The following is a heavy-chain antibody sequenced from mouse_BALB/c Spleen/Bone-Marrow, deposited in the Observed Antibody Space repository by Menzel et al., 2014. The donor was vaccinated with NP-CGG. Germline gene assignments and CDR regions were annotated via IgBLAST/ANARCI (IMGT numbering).Heavy chain of an antibody. J-gene: IGHJ3*01. D-gene: IGHD1-2*01. CDR1: GFDFSRYW. CDR2: INPDSNTI. CDR3: ARLGYYGSFAY. V-gene: IGHV4-1*02. Sequence: EVQLVESGGGLVQPGGSLKLSCAASGFDFSRYWMSWVRQAPGKGLEWIGEINPDSNTINYTPSLKDKFIISRDNAKNTLYLQISKVRSEDTALYYCARLGYYGSFAYWGQGTLVTVSA.